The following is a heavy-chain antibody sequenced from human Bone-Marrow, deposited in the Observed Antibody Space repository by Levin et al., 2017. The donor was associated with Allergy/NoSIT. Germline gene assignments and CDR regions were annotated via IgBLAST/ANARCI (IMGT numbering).Heavy chain of an antibody. CDR2: ISGSAGST. V-gene: IGHV3-23*01. CDR1: GFTFSSYA. CDR3: AIMSVDTLTVPSP. D-gene: IGHD4-17*01. J-gene: IGHJ5*02. Sequence: PGGSLRLSCAASGFTFSSYAMSWVRQAPGKGLEWVSSISGSAGSTYYADSVRGRFTISRDNSKNTLYLQMNSLRAEDTAVYYCAIMSVDTLTVPSPWGQGTLVTVSS.